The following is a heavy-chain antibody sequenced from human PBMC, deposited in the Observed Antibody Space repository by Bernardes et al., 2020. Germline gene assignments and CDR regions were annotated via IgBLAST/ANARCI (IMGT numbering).Heavy chain of an antibody. V-gene: IGHV4-39*01. CDR3: ARLSWVNWIDP. CDR2: IYYSGST. Sequence: SEPLSRTCTVSGDSISSSHHYWGWLRQPPGKGLEWIGIIYYSGSTFYNPSLKSRLTISVDTSKNQFSLRLSSVTAADTAVYYCARLSWVNWIDPWGQGTLVTVSS. CDR1: GDSISSSHHY. D-gene: IGHD3-16*01. J-gene: IGHJ5*02.